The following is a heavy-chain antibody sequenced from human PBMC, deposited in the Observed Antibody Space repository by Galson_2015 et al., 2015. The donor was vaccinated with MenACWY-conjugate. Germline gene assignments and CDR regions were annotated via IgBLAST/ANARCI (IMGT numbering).Heavy chain of an antibody. CDR2: INGAGTDT. CDR1: GFTFSSYW. D-gene: IGHD2-21*01. V-gene: IGHV3-74*01. J-gene: IGHJ4*02. Sequence: SLRLSCAASGFTFSSYWMHWVRQAPGKGLVWVSRINGAGTDTSYADSVKGRFTISRDNAKNSLYLQMNSLRDDDTAVYYCARSVVAAYGYFDYSGQGTLVTVSP. CDR3: ARSVVAAYGYFDY.